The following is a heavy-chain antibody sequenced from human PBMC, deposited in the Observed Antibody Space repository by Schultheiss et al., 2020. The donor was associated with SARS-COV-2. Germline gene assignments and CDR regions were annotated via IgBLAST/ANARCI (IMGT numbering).Heavy chain of an antibody. V-gene: IGHV4-31*03. J-gene: IGHJ4*02. Sequence: SQTLSLTCTVSGGSISSGGYYWSWIRQHPGKGLEWIGYIYYSGSTYYNPSLKSRVTISVDTSKNQFSLKLSSVTAADTAVYYCATTELGYYYDSSGYYYSAHYFDYWGQGTLVTVSS. CDR3: ATTELGYYYDSSGYYYSAHYFDY. D-gene: IGHD3-22*01. CDR1: GGSISSGGYY. CDR2: IYYSGST.